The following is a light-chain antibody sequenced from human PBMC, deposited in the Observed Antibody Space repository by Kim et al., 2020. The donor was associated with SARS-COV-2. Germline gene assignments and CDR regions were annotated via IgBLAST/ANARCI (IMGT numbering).Light chain of an antibody. J-gene: IGKJ1*01. CDR3: QKYNNAPWT. V-gene: IGKV1-27*01. Sequence: VGETVTITCRASEGISKDLSWYQQKPGKVPKRLIYVVYTLQSGVPSRFSGSVSGTDFTLTISSLQPEEVATYYCQKYNNAPWTFGQGTKVEIK. CDR1: EGISKD. CDR2: VVY.